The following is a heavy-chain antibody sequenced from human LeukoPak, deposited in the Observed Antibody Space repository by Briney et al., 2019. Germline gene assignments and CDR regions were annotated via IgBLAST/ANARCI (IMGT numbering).Heavy chain of an antibody. CDR1: GYRFTDYW. CDR3: ARPAAAGTVGYFDY. CDR2: IYPGDSDT. D-gene: IGHD6-13*01. Sequence: GESLKISCKGSGYRFTDYWIAWVRQMPGKGLEWMGIIYPGDSDTRYSPSFQGQVTISADKSISTAYLQWSSLKASDTAMYYCARPAAAGTVGYFDYWGQGTLVTVSS. J-gene: IGHJ4*02. V-gene: IGHV5-51*01.